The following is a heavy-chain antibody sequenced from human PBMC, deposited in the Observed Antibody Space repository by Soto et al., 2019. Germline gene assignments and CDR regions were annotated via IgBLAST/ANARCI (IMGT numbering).Heavy chain of an antibody. V-gene: IGHV3-30*18. CDR3: AKDEYSSGWYAY. CDR1: GFTCSSYG. D-gene: IGHD6-19*01. J-gene: IGHJ4*02. Sequence: PGGSLRLSCAASGFTCSSYGMHWVRQAPGKGLEWVAVISYDGSNKYYADSVKGRFTISRDNSKNTLYLQMNSLRAEDTAVYYCAKDEYSSGWYAYWGQGTLVTVSS. CDR2: ISYDGSNK.